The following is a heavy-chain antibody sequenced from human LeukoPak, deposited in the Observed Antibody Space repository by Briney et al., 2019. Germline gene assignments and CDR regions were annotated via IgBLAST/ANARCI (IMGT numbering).Heavy chain of an antibody. CDR2: ISGSGGST. CDR1: GGSFSGYY. V-gene: IGHV3-23*01. J-gene: IGHJ4*02. CDR3: AKAYDGIAAAFEY. Sequence: ETLSLTCAVYGGSFSGYYWSWIRQAPGKGLEWVSAISGSGGSTYYADSVKGRFTISRDNSKNTLYLQMNSLRAEDTAVYYCAKAYDGIAAAFEYWGQGTLVTVSS. D-gene: IGHD6-13*01.